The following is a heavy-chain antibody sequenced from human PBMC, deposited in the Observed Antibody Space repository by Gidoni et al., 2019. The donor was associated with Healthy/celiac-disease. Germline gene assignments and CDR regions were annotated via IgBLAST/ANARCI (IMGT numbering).Heavy chain of an antibody. CDR3: ASDNYSNSY. Sequence: QAQLQGTGSGLVKPSETLCLTCTVSGGSISSYYWSWIRQPPGKGLEWIGYIYYSGSTNYHPSLKSRVTISVDTSKNQFSLKLSSVTAADTAVYYCASDNYSNSYWGQGTLVTVSS. D-gene: IGHD4-4*01. V-gene: IGHV4-59*01. CDR2: IYYSGST. CDR1: GGSISSYY. J-gene: IGHJ4*02.